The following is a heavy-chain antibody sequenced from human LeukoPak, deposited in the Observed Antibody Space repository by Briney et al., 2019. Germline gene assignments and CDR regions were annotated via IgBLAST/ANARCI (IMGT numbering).Heavy chain of an antibody. J-gene: IGHJ6*02. V-gene: IGHV3-21*01. CDR2: ISSSSSYI. Sequence: GGSLRLSCAASGFTFSSYSMNWVRQASGKGLEWVSSISSSSSYIYYADSVKGRFTISRDNAKNSLYLQMNSLRAEDTAVYYCARDVTMVRGVISYYGMDVWGQGTTVTVSS. CDR3: ARDVTMVRGVISYYGMDV. CDR1: GFTFSSYS. D-gene: IGHD3-10*01.